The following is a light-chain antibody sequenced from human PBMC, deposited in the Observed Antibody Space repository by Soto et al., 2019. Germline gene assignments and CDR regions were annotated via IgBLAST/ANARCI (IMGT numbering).Light chain of an antibody. CDR1: QAISSY. Sequence: IQLTQSPSSLSASVGDRVTITCRSSQAISSYLAWYQQKPGKAPNLLIYAASTSQSGVPSRFSGSGSGTEFTLTISSLQPEDFGIYYCQQYENYWTFGQGTKVDIK. CDR2: AAS. CDR3: QQYENYWT. J-gene: IGKJ1*01. V-gene: IGKV1-9*01.